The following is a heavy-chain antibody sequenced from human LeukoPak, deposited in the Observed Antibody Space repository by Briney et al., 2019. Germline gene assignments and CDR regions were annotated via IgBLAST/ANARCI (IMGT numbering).Heavy chain of an antibody. CDR3: ATDVTRTSGAYRYLGY. J-gene: IGHJ4*01. D-gene: IGHD1-26*01. Sequence: GGSLRLSCAASGFTFSSYVMNWVRQAPGKGLEWVGLVKIKNDVGTTDYAAHVKGRFIISSDESKKMLYLQMNSLKTEDAAVYYCATDVTRTSGAYRYLGYWGHGTLVIVSS. CDR1: GFTFSSYV. CDR2: VKIKNDVGTT. V-gene: IGHV3-15*01.